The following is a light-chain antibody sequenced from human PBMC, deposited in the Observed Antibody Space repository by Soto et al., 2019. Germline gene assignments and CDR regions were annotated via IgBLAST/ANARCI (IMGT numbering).Light chain of an antibody. J-gene: IGKJ1*01. CDR3: QQRSNWPRT. CDR1: QSVSSY. CDR2: DAS. V-gene: IGKV3-11*01. Sequence: IVLTHSPATLSFSPGEMATLSFGASQSVSSYLAWYQQKPGQAPRLLIYDASNRATGIPARFSGSGSGTDFTLTISSLEPEDFAVYYCQQRSNWPRTFGQGTKVDI.